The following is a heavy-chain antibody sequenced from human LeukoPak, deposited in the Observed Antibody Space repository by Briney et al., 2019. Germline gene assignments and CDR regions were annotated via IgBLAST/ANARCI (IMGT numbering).Heavy chain of an antibody. CDR2: TYYRSKWYN. Sequence: SQTLSLTCAISGDSVSSNSAAWNWIRQSPSRGLEWLGRTYYRSKWYNDYAVSVKSRITINPDTSKNQFSLQLNSVTPEDTAVYYCARDLCLSPTTVTTAPRYYYYGMDVWGQGTTVTVSS. CDR3: ARDLCLSPTTVTTAPRYYYYGMDV. V-gene: IGHV6-1*01. CDR1: GDSVSSNSAA. J-gene: IGHJ6*02. D-gene: IGHD4-17*01.